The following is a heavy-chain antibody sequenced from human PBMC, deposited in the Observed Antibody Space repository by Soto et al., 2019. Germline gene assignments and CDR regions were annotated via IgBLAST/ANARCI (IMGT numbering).Heavy chain of an antibody. CDR3: ARVSPPYKTGIAAGGYYYYYSGMDV. CDR2: IIPIFGTA. CDR1: GGTFSIYA. V-gene: IGHV1-69*13. J-gene: IGHJ6*02. Sequence: GASVKVSCKASGGTFSIYAIIWVRQAPGQGLEWMGGIIPIFGTANYAQKFQGRVTITADESTSTAYMELSSLRSEDTAVYYCARVSPPYKTGIAAGGYYYYYSGMDVWGQGTRATV. D-gene: IGHD6-13*01.